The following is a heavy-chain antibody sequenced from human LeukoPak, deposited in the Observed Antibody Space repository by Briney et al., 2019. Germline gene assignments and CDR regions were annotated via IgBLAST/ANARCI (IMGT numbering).Heavy chain of an antibody. CDR2: IYYSGST. CDR3: AGQQWLVYGN. Sequence: PSETLSLTCTVSGDSVSSGSYYWSWIRQPPGKGLEWIGYIYYSGSTNYNPSLKSRVTISVDTSKNQYSLKLSSVAAADTAVYYCAGQQWLVYGNWGQGTLVAVSS. V-gene: IGHV4-61*01. CDR1: GDSVSSGSYY. J-gene: IGHJ4*02. D-gene: IGHD6-19*01.